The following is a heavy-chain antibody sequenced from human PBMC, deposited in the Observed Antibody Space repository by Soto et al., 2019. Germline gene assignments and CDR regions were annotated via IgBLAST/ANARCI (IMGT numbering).Heavy chain of an antibody. D-gene: IGHD3-10*01. J-gene: IGHJ6*02. Sequence: PGGSLRLSCPASGFTFDDYAMHWVRQAPGKGLEWVSLISWEGGSTYYAESVKGRFTISRDNSKNSLYLQMNSLRAEDTALYYCAKDMGSAPYGMDVWGQGTTVTVSS. CDR2: ISWEGGST. V-gene: IGHV3-43D*04. CDR1: GFTFDDYA. CDR3: AKDMGSAPYGMDV.